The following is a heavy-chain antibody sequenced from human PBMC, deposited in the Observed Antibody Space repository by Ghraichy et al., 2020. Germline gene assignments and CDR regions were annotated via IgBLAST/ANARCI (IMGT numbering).Heavy chain of an antibody. V-gene: IGHV4-34*01. J-gene: IGHJ4*02. D-gene: IGHD6-19*01. CDR2: INHGGST. CDR1: GGSFSGYY. Sequence: SETLSLTCAVYGGSFSGYYWSWIRQPPGKGLEWIGEINHGGSTNYNASLKSRVTISTDTSKIQFSLKLSSVTAADTAVYYCAKVAVAGTVIYWGQGTLVTVSS. CDR3: AKVAVAGTVIY.